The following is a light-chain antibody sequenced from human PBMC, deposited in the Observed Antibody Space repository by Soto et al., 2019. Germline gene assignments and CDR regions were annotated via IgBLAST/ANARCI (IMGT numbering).Light chain of an antibody. CDR1: QNIAAR. CDR2: RAS. CDR3: QLDNPYSWT. Sequence: DSQMTQSPSTLSASVGDRVTITCRASQNIAARLAWYQQKPGKAPKLLVYRASYLETGVPSRFSGSGSGTEFTLTISSLQPDDFAPYYCQLDNPYSWTFGQGTKVEIK. J-gene: IGKJ1*01. V-gene: IGKV1-5*03.